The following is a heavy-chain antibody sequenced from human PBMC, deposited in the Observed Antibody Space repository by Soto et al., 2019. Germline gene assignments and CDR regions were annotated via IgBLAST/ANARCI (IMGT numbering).Heavy chain of an antibody. Sequence: VCLRLSCAGSGFMFSSYWKHWIRQAPGKGPVWVSHIDSDGSDTTYADSVKGRFTISRDNAKNSLYLQMNSLRAEDTAVYYCARNLVYGDYVVAFEIWGQGTMVTVSS. V-gene: IGHV3-74*01. CDR2: IDSDGSDT. J-gene: IGHJ3*02. CDR3: ARNLVYGDYVVAFEI. CDR1: GFMFSSYW. D-gene: IGHD4-17*01.